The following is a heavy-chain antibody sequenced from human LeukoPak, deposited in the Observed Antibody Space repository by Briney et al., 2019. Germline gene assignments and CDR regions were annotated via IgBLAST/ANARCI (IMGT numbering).Heavy chain of an antibody. J-gene: IGHJ4*02. Sequence: GGSLRLSCAASGFTFSSYWMSWVRQAPGKGLEWVANIKQDGSEKYYVDSLKGRFTISRDNAKNSLYLQMNSLTAEDTAIYYCARSLRVAVAASYWGQGTLVTVSS. CDR1: GFTFSSYW. CDR2: IKQDGSEK. D-gene: IGHD6-19*01. CDR3: ARSLRVAVAASY. V-gene: IGHV3-7*01.